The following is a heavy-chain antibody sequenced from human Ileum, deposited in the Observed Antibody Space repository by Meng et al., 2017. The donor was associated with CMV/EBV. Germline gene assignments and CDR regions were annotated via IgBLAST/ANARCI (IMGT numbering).Heavy chain of an antibody. CDR1: GFTFSSYV. J-gene: IGHJ4*02. Sequence: QVQLVDAGGDVVQPGRSLRLSCAASGFTFSSYVMHWVRQAPGKGLEWVAVTAHDESVKHYADSVKGRFTLSRDNSKSTLYLQMNNLRTEDTAVYYCATKGGGSGSFDYLDHWGQGTLVTVSS. D-gene: IGHD3-22*01. CDR3: ATKGGGSGSFDYLDH. V-gene: IGHV3-30-3*01. CDR2: TAHDESVK.